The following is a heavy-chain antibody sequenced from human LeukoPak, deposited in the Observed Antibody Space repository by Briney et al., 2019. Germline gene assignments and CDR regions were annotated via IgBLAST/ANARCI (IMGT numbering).Heavy chain of an antibody. V-gene: IGHV4-34*01. CDR3: ARVKAGPYYYYGMDV. CDR1: GGSFSGYY. CDR2: INHSGST. J-gene: IGHJ6*02. Sequence: SETLSLTCAVYGGSFSGYYWSWIRLPPGKGLEWIGEINHSGSTNYNPSLKSRVTISVDSSKNQFSLKLSSVTAADTAVYYCARVKAGPYYYYGMDVWGQGTTVTVSS.